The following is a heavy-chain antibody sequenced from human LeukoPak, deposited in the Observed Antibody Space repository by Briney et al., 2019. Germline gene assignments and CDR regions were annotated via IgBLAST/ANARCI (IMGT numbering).Heavy chain of an antibody. CDR1: GFTFSSYA. CDR3: AKDGNVPAAPLDY. D-gene: IGHD2-2*01. Sequence: GGSLRLSCAASGFTFSSYAMSWVRQAPGKGLEWVSAISDSGGSTYYADSVKGRFTISRGNSKNTLYLQMNSLRAEDTAVYYCAKDGNVPAAPLDYWGQGTLVTVSS. CDR2: ISDSGGST. J-gene: IGHJ4*02. V-gene: IGHV3-23*01.